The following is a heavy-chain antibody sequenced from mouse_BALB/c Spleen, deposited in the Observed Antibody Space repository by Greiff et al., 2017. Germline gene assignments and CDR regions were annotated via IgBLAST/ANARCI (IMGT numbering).Heavy chain of an antibody. Sequence: EVQLVESGGGLVQPGGSRKLSCAASGFTFSSFGMHWVRQAPEKGLEWVAYISSGSSTIYYADTVKGRFTISRDNPKNTLFLQMTSLRSEDTAMYYCARSNYRYDGYYFDYWGQGTTLTVSS. CDR3: ARSNYRYDGYYFDY. J-gene: IGHJ2*01. D-gene: IGHD2-14*01. V-gene: IGHV5-17*02. CDR2: ISSGSSTI. CDR1: GFTFSSFG.